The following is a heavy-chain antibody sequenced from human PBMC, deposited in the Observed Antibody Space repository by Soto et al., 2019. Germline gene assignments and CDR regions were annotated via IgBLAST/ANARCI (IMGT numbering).Heavy chain of an antibody. J-gene: IGHJ4*02. CDR2: INPSGGST. CDR1: GYTFTSYY. D-gene: IGHD2-2*01. Sequence: QVQLVQSGAEVKKPGASVKVSCKASGYTFTSYYMHWVRQAPGQGLEWMGIINPSGGSTSYAQKFQGRVTMTRDTSTGTVYMELGSLGSEDTAVYYCAREKVDQLLLFDYWGQGTLVTVSS. CDR3: AREKVDQLLLFDY. V-gene: IGHV1-46*01.